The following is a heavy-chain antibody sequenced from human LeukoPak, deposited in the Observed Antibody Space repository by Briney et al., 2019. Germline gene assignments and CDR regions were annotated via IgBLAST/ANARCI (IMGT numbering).Heavy chain of an antibody. D-gene: IGHD5-18*01. CDR1: GGSISSYY. Sequence: SETLSLTCTVSGGSISSYYWSWIRQPPGKGLEWIGYISYSGSTNYNPSLKSRVTISVDTSKNQFSLKLSSVTAADTAVYYCARHGGYSYGYSVYWGQGTLVTVSS. V-gene: IGHV4-59*08. CDR2: ISYSGST. J-gene: IGHJ4*02. CDR3: ARHGGYSYGYSVY.